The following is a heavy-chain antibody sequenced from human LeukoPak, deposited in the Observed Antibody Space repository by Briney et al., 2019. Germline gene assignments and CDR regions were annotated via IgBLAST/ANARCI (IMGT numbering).Heavy chain of an antibody. CDR1: GFTFSSYS. CDR2: ITASGTAM. D-gene: IGHD1-26*01. CDR3: ASSESYRFDY. Sequence: GVLRLSCAASGFTFSSYSMNWVRQAPGKGLEWVSHITASGTAMFYADSVKGRFTISRDNAKNSLYLQMNSLRDEDTAVYCCASSESYRFDYWGQGTLVTVSS. J-gene: IGHJ4*02. V-gene: IGHV3-48*02.